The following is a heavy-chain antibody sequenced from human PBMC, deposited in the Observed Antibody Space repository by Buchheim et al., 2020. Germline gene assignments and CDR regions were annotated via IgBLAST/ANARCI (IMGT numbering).Heavy chain of an antibody. Sequence: QVQLQESGPGLVKPSQTLSLTCTVSGGSISSGSYYWSWIRQPAGKGLEWIGRIYTSGSPNYNPPLKSRVTISVDTSKNQSSLKLSSVTAADTAVYYCARALRAARISYGMDVWGQGTT. CDR1: GGSISSGSYY. CDR2: IYTSGSP. D-gene: IGHD6-6*01. CDR3: ARALRAARISYGMDV. V-gene: IGHV4-61*02. J-gene: IGHJ6*02.